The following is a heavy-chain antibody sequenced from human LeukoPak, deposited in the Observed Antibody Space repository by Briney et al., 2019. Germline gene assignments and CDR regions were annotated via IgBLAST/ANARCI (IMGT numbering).Heavy chain of an antibody. V-gene: IGHV4-59*01. J-gene: IGHJ4*02. Sequence: PSETLSLTCTVSGGSISSYYWSWIRQPPGKGLERIGYIYYSVTTNYNPSLKSRVTISVDTSKNQFSLKLSSVTAADTAVYYCARVADGYSYFDYWGQGTLVTVSS. CDR2: IYYSVTT. CDR3: ARVADGYSYFDY. D-gene: IGHD5-18*01. CDR1: GGSISSYY.